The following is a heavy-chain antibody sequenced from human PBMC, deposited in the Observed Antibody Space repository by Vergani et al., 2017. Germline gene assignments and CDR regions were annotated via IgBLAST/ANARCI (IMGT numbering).Heavy chain of an antibody. CDR2: MNPKSGNS. J-gene: IGHJ4*02. V-gene: IGHV1-8*01. CDR1: GYTFIEYD. D-gene: IGHD3-22*01. CDR3: AIVTDYYDSSGYYLDY. Sequence: QVQLVQSGAEVKKPGASVKVSCWASGYTFIEYDIDWVRQAAGQGLEWMGWMNPKSGNSGFAQKFQGRVTMTRDTSISTAYMELNSLTSEDTAVYYCAIVTDYYDSSGYYLDYWGQGTLVTVSS.